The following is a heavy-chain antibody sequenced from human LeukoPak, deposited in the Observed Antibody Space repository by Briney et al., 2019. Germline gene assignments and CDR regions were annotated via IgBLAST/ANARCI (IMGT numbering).Heavy chain of an antibody. D-gene: IGHD2-21*02. CDR2: IDPNSGDT. Sequence: ASVKVSCKASGYTFIGYYMRWVRQAPGHGLEWMGWIDPNSGDTKYAQKFQGRVTMTWDTSVTTAYMELSGLRSDDTAVYYCASLIIDGVTDLDYWGQGTLVTVSS. V-gene: IGHV1-2*02. CDR1: GYTFIGYY. CDR3: ASLIIDGVTDLDY. J-gene: IGHJ4*02.